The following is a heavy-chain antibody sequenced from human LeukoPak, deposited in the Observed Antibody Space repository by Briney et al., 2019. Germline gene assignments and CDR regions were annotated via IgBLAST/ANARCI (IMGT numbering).Heavy chain of an antibody. CDR1: GDILSTNSVA. CDR3: AREAEITRFDY. D-gene: IGHD5-24*01. J-gene: IGHJ4*02. CDR2: TSYRSKLYK. Sequence: SQTLSLTCALSGDILSTNSVAWHWIRQSRARGLEWLGRTSYRSKLYKDYAVSVKNRITITPDTSKNQFSLQLNSVTPEDTAVYYCAREAEITRFDYWGQGTLVTVSS. V-gene: IGHV6-1*01.